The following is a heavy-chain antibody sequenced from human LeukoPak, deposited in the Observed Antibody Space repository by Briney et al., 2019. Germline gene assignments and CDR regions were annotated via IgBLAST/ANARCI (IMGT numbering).Heavy chain of an antibody. J-gene: IGHJ6*04. CDR1: GFTFSSYS. D-gene: IGHD2-15*01. CDR3: ARASLDIVVVVAATYGMYV. CDR2: ISSSSSYI. Sequence: GGSLRLSCAASGFTFSSYSMNWVRQAPGKGLEWVSSISSSSSYIYYADSVKGRFTISRDNAKNSLYLQMNSLRAEDTAVYYCARASLDIVVVVAATYGMYVWGKGTTVTVSS. V-gene: IGHV3-21*01.